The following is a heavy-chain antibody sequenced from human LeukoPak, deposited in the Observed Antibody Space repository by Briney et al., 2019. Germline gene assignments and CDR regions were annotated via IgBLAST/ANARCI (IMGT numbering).Heavy chain of an antibody. CDR3: AREGPGYSYGSSGY. J-gene: IGHJ4*02. CDR2: IKQDGSEK. V-gene: IGHV3-7*01. D-gene: IGHD5-18*01. CDR1: GFTFSSYW. Sequence: GGSLRLSCAASGFTFSSYWMSWVRQAPGKGLEWVANIKQDGSEKYYVDSVKGRFTISRDNAKNSLYLQMNSLRDEDTAVYYCAREGPGYSYGSSGYWGQGTLVTVSS.